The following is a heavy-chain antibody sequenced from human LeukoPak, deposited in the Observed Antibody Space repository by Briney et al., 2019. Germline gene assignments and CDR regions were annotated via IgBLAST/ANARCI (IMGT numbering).Heavy chain of an antibody. CDR3: ARGSGGLGVVITKYYYYYMDV. CDR2: IIPIFGTA. Sequence: SVKVSCTASGYTFTDRYIHWVRQAPGQGLEWMGGIIPIFGTANYAQKFQGRVTITTDESTSTAYMELSSLRSEDTAVYYCARGSGGLGVVITKYYYYYMDVWGKGTTVTVSS. J-gene: IGHJ6*03. CDR1: GYTFTDRY. D-gene: IGHD3-3*01. V-gene: IGHV1-69*05.